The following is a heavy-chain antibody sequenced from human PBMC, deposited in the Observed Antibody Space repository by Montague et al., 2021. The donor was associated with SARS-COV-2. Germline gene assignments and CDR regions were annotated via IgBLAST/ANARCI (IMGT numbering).Heavy chain of an antibody. CDR1: GGSVSSCPYY. CDR3: ASSYYYGSGTYVYDYYIEY. D-gene: IGHD3-10*01. Sequence: SETLSLTCTVSGGSVSSCPYYWGRIRQPPGNGLVWVGNLSYSGRTNFSPSLKSPLSISVDSSKYQFSLRLSSVTAADTAVYYYASSYYYGSGTYVYDYYIEYWGKGTTVTVSS. V-gene: IGHV4-39*01. J-gene: IGHJ6*03. CDR2: LSYSGRT.